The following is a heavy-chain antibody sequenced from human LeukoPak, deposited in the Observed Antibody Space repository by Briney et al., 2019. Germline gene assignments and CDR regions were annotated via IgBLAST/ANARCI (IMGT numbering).Heavy chain of an antibody. V-gene: IGHV4-34*01. CDR1: GGSFSGYY. J-gene: IGHJ6*02. CDR3: ARYSSGWYQVGMDV. CDR2: INHSGST. D-gene: IGHD6-19*01. Sequence: SETLSLTRAVYGGSFSGYYWSWIRQPPGKGLKWIGEINHSGSTNYNPSLKSRVTISVDTSKNQFSLKLSSVTAADTAVYYCARYSSGWYQVGMDVWGQWTTVTVSS.